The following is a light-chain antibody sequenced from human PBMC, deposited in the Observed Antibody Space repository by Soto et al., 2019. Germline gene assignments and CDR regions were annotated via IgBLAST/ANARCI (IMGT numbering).Light chain of an antibody. Sequence: DTQMTQSPSTLSASIGDRVTITCRASQDISNWLAWYQQRPGKAPKLLIYKASTLQNGVPSRFSGSGSGTEFTLTINSPQPDYFATYYCQQRTFGQGTKVEIK. CDR3: QQRT. J-gene: IGKJ1*01. CDR1: QDISNW. CDR2: KAS. V-gene: IGKV1-5*03.